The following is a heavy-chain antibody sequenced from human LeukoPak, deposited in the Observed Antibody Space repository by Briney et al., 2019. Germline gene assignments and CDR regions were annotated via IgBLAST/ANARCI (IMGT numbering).Heavy chain of an antibody. J-gene: IGHJ5*02. CDR1: GGSISSSSYY. Sequence: PSETLSLTCTVSGGSISSSSYYWGWIRQPPGKGLEWIGYIYYSGSTNYNPSLKSRVTISGDTSKNQVSLKLNSVTAADTAVYYCARGTVGYCSGGSCQGWFDPWGQGTLVTVSS. CDR3: ARGTVGYCSGGSCQGWFDP. CDR2: IYYSGST. D-gene: IGHD2-15*01. V-gene: IGHV4-61*05.